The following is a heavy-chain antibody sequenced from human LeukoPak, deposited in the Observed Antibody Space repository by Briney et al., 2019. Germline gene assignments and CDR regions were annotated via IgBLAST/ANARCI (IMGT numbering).Heavy chain of an antibody. CDR3: ARRGSDSSGYPYDY. D-gene: IGHD3-22*01. CDR2: INPNSGGT. V-gene: IGHV1-2*02. Sequence: ASVNVSCKASGYTFTGYYMHWVRQAPGQGLEWMGWINPNSGGTNYPQKFQGRVTMTRDTSISAAYMELSRLRSDDTAVYYCARRGSDSSGYPYDYWGQGTLVTVSS. CDR1: GYTFTGYY. J-gene: IGHJ4*02.